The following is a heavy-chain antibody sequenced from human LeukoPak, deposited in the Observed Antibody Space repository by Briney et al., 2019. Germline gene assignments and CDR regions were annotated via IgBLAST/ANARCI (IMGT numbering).Heavy chain of an antibody. CDR1: GFTFDDYA. CDR2: ISGDGGST. Sequence: GGSLRLSCAASGFTFDDYAMHWVRQAPGKGLEWVSLISGDGGSTYYADSVKGRFTISRDNSKNSLYLQMNSLRTEDTSLYYCAKDPYYYDSSGYLDYWGQGTLVTVSS. CDR3: AKDPYYYDSSGYLDY. J-gene: IGHJ4*02. V-gene: IGHV3-43*02. D-gene: IGHD3-22*01.